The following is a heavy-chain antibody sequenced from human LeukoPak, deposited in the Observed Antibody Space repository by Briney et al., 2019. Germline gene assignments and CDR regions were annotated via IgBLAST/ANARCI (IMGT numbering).Heavy chain of an antibody. CDR1: GFTFSNYA. CDR3: AKGYRGNYDY. Sequence: GGSLRLSCAAPGFTFSNYAMTWVRQAPGKGLEWVSAITDRGGDTYYADSVKGRFTISRDNSKNMLYLQMNSLRAEDTAVYYCAKGYRGNYDYWGQGTLVTVSS. V-gene: IGHV3-23*01. J-gene: IGHJ4*02. D-gene: IGHD1-26*01. CDR2: ITDRGGDT.